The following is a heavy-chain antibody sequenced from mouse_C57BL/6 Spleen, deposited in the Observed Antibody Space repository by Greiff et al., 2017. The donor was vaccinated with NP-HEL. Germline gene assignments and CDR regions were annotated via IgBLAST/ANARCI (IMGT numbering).Heavy chain of an antibody. CDR3: ARESNSWYFDV. Sequence: QVQLQQSGPELVKPGASVKISCKASGYAFSSSWMNWVKQRPGKGLEWIGRIYPGDGDTTYNGKFKGKATLTADKSSSTAYMQLSSLTSEDSAVYFCARESNSWYFDVWGTGTTVTVSS. CDR2: IYPGDGDT. J-gene: IGHJ1*03. V-gene: IGHV1-82*01. D-gene: IGHD2-5*01. CDR1: GYAFSSSW.